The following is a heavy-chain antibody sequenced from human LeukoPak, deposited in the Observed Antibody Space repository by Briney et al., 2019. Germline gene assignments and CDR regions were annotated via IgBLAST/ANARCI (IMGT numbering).Heavy chain of an antibody. Sequence: ASVKVSCKASGYTFTSYGISWVRQAPGQGLEWMGWISAYNGNTNYAQKLQGRVTMTTDTSTSTAYMELRSLRSDDTAVYYCARDLPMVAATHNWFDPWGQGTLVTVSS. D-gene: IGHD2-15*01. CDR3: ARDLPMVAATHNWFDP. J-gene: IGHJ5*02. CDR1: GYTFTSYG. CDR2: ISAYNGNT. V-gene: IGHV1-18*01.